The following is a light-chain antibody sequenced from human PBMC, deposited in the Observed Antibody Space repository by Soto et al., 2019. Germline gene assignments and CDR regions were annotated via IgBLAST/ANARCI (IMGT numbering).Light chain of an antibody. J-gene: IGLJ1*01. CDR3: CSYAGSSTSPYV. CDR1: SSGVGSYNL. V-gene: IGLV2-23*01. Sequence: QSVLTQPASVSGSPGQSITISCTGTSSGVGSYNLVSWYQQHPGKAPKLMIYEGSKRPSGVSNRFSGSKSGNTASLTISGLQAEDEADYYCCSYAGSSTSPYVFGTGTKVTVL. CDR2: EGS.